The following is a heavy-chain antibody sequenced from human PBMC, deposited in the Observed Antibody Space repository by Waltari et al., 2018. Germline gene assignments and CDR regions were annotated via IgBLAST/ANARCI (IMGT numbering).Heavy chain of an antibody. Sequence: QVQLVQSGAEVKKPGASVRGSCKASGYTCPDYYLHWVRQALGQGLEWMGWINPKRCGTKYEQEFQGRVTMTRDTSISTAYMELTRLRPDDTAMYYCARDLNNYGSGRGWFDPWGQGTLVTVSS. D-gene: IGHD3-10*01. V-gene: IGHV1-2*02. CDR2: INPKRCGT. CDR1: GYTCPDYY. J-gene: IGHJ5*02. CDR3: ARDLNNYGSGRGWFDP.